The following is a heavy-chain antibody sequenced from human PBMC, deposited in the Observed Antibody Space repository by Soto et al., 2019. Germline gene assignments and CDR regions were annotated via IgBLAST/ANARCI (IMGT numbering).Heavy chain of an antibody. Sequence: QVQLQESGPGLVKPSETLSLTCTVSGGSVSSGSYYWSWIRQPPGQGLEWIGYIDYRGSTNYNPSLKSLVTISVVTSKNQFSLKLSSVTAADTAVYYCARACVVVVAALRGAYYFDYWGQGTLVTVSS. J-gene: IGHJ4*02. D-gene: IGHD2-15*01. CDR1: GGSVSSGSYY. V-gene: IGHV4-61*01. CDR3: ARACVVVVAALRGAYYFDY. CDR2: IDYRGST.